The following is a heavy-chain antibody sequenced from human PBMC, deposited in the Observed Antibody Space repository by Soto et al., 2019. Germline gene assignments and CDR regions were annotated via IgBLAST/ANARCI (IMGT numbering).Heavy chain of an antibody. CDR2: IIPIFGTP. V-gene: IGHV1-69*13. CDR3: ARARAARTHSSMAV. CDR1: GGTFSTYT. J-gene: IGHJ6*02. Sequence: SVKVSCKTSGGTFSTYTISWVRQAPGQGLEWMGMIIPIFGTPNYAQKFQGRVTITADESTTTAYMELSSLRSEDTAVYYCARARAARTHSSMAVWAQGTTVTVSS.